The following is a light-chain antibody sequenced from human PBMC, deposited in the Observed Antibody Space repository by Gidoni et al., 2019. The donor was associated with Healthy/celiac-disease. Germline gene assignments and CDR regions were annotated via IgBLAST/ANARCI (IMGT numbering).Light chain of an antibody. CDR1: SSNIGSNT. CDR2: SNN. CDR3: AAWDDSLNGPGV. J-gene: IGLJ2*01. Sequence: QSVLTQPPSASGTPGQRVTISCSGSSSNIGSNTVNWDQQLPGTAPKLLIYSNNQRPSGVTDRFSGSKSGTSASLAISGLQSEDEADYYCAAWDDSLNGPGVFGGGTKLTVL. V-gene: IGLV1-44*01.